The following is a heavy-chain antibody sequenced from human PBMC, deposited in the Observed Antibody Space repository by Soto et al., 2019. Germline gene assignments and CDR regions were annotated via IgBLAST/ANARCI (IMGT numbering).Heavy chain of an antibody. V-gene: IGHV3-23*01. Sequence: GGSLRLSCAASGFTFSNYAMSWVRQAPGKGPEWVSAISSSGDRTYYVDSVKGRFTISRDNSQNTVSLQMNSLRADDTAVYYCARAQYCSGGSCYQFDYWGRGTLVTVSS. J-gene: IGHJ4*02. D-gene: IGHD2-15*01. CDR2: ISSSGDRT. CDR1: GFTFSNYA. CDR3: ARAQYCSGGSCYQFDY.